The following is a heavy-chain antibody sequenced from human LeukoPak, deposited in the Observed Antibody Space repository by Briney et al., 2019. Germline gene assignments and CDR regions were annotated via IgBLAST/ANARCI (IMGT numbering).Heavy chain of an antibody. Sequence: GRSLRLSCAASGFTFSSYSMNWVRQAPGKGLEWVASIRSSTSYIYYADSVKGRFTISRDNAKNSLYLQMNSLRAEDTAVYYCARDSYGDYFFDYWGQGTLVTVSS. D-gene: IGHD4-17*01. CDR3: ARDSYGDYFFDY. J-gene: IGHJ4*02. CDR2: IRSSTSYI. V-gene: IGHV3-21*01. CDR1: GFTFSSYS.